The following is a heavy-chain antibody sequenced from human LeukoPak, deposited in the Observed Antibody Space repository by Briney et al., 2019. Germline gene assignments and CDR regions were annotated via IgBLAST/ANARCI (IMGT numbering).Heavy chain of an antibody. J-gene: IGHJ3*02. CDR2: ISYGGSNQ. Sequence: PGGSLRLSCAASGFTFSSYGMHWVRQAPGKGLEWVAVISYGGSNQYYADSVKGRFTISRDKSKNTLYLQMNSLRAEDTAVYYCAKDKGGGYGNDGFDIWGRGTMVTVPS. D-gene: IGHD3-16*01. CDR1: GFTFSSYG. V-gene: IGHV3-30*18. CDR3: AKDKGGGYGNDGFDI.